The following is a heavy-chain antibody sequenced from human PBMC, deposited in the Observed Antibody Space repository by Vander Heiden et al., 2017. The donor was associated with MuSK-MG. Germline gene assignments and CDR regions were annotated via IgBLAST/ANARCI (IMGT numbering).Heavy chain of an antibody. CDR1: GFTFRTYA. CDR3: ARDGVVWVAVAAGYYFDF. Sequence: QVQLVESGGDGVQTGRSLRLSCAASGFTFRTYAMQWVRQAPGKGLEWVAVISYYGSNKYYADSVKGRFTISRDNSKNTLYLQMNSLRVEDTALYYCARDGVVWVAVAAGYYFDFWGQGTLVTVSS. CDR2: ISYYGSNK. D-gene: IGHD6-19*01. V-gene: IGHV3-30*04. J-gene: IGHJ4*02.